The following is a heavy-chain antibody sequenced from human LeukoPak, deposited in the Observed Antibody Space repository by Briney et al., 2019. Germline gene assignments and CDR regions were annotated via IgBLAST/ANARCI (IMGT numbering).Heavy chain of an antibody. CDR2: INVGNGNT. J-gene: IGHJ4*02. CDR1: GYTFTSYA. D-gene: IGHD3-16*01. Sequence: ASVKVSCKASGYTFTSYAMHWVRQAPGQRLEWMGWINVGNGNTKYSQKFQGRVTITRDTSASTAYMELSSLRSDDTAVYYCARAPGLRTSWGQGTLVTVSS. V-gene: IGHV1-3*01. CDR3: ARAPGLRTS.